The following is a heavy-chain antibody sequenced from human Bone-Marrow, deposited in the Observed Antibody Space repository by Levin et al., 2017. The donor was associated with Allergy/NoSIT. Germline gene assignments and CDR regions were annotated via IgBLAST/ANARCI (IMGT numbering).Heavy chain of an antibody. CDR1: DGSISSYY. D-gene: IGHD2-2*01. J-gene: IGHJ5*02. CDR2: VSYSGST. V-gene: IGHV4-59*01. Sequence: SETLSLTCTVSDGSISSYYWSWIRQPPGKGLEWIGYVSYSGSTDYNPALKSRVTMSVDTAKKQFSLRLRSVTAADTAVYYCAREVYCSSTSCSALYGAGRTWFDPWGQGTLVTVSS. CDR3: AREVYCSSTSCSALYGAGRTWFDP.